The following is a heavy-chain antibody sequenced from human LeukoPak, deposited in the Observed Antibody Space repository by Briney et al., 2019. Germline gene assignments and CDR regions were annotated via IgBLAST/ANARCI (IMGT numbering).Heavy chain of an antibody. CDR1: GFSISSSA. CDR3: ARDSYYYASGREFDP. D-gene: IGHD3-10*01. Sequence: GGSLRLSCAASGFSISSSAMNWVRQAPGKGLEWVSSINNVASHIYYAGSVRGRFTISRDNAKNSVYLQMNSLRPEDTAIYYCARDSYYYASGREFDPWGQGTMVTVSS. CDR2: INNVASHI. J-gene: IGHJ3*01. V-gene: IGHV3-21*01.